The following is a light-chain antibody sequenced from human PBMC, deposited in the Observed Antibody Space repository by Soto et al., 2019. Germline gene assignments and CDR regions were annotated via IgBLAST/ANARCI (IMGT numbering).Light chain of an antibody. CDR2: GAS. V-gene: IGKV3-15*01. CDR3: HQYNSYPMT. Sequence: EIVMAQSPATLSVSPWERSALSCRASQSVSSNLAWYQQRPGQAPRLLIYGASTRATGIPSRFSGSGSGTEFTLTISSLQSDDFATYYCHQYNSYPMTFGQGTKVDIK. J-gene: IGKJ1*01. CDR1: QSVSSN.